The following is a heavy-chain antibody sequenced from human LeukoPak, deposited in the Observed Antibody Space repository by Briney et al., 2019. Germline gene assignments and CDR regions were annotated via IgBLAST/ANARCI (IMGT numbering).Heavy chain of an antibody. D-gene: IGHD6-6*01. CDR2: IRVSDGAR. CDR3: AKDHPGIAARIEYFQH. J-gene: IGHJ1*01. Sequence: GGSLRLSCVASGFTFPTYAMMWVRQAPGKGLEWVSSIRVSDGARFYADSVKGRFTTSRDNPKNTLFLQVNSLKAEDTAAYYCAKDHPGIAARIEYFQHWGQGTLVTVSS. CDR1: GFTFPTYA. V-gene: IGHV3-23*01.